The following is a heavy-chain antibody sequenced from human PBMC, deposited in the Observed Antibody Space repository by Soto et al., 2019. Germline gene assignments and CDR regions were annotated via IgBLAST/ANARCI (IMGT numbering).Heavy chain of an antibody. D-gene: IGHD1-1*01. CDR1: GFTFSDYA. J-gene: IGHJ4*02. CDR2: MSGSGGSI. Sequence: GGFLRLSCAGSGFTFSDYAISWARKAPGKGLEWVSAMSGSGGSIYYADFVKGRFTISRDNSKNTVYLQMSSLRGEDTAIYYCAKTFGSNWLLDYWGRGTLVTVSS. CDR3: AKTFGSNWLLDY. V-gene: IGHV3-23*01.